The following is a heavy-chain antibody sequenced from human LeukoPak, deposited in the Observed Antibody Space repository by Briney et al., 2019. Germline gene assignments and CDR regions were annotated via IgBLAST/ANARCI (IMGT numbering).Heavy chain of an antibody. J-gene: IGHJ3*02. Sequence: GGSLRLSCAASGFTFSSYSMNWVRQAPGKGLEWVSSISSSSSYIYYADSVKGRFTISRDNAKNSLYLQMNSLGAEDTAVYYCARGLLVATIPHDAFDIWGQGTMVTVSS. CDR1: GFTFSSYS. D-gene: IGHD5-12*01. CDR2: ISSSSSYI. CDR3: ARGLLVATIPHDAFDI. V-gene: IGHV3-21*01.